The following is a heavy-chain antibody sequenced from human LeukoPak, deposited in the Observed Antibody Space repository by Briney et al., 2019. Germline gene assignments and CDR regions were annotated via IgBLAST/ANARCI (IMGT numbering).Heavy chain of an antibody. J-gene: IGHJ4*02. CDR2: ISYDGNNR. V-gene: IGHV3-33*08. D-gene: IGHD3-10*01. Sequence: PGGSLRLSCAASGFILTTYGTHWVRQAPGKGLEWVAFISYDGNNRYYADFVKGRFTISRDNAKNSLYLQMNSLRAEDTAVYYCARDSYGSGSLDYWGQGTLVSVSS. CDR3: ARDSYGSGSLDY. CDR1: GFILTTYG.